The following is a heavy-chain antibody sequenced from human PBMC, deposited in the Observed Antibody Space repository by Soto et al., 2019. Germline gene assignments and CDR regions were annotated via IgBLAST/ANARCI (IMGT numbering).Heavy chain of an antibody. V-gene: IGHV4-31*03. D-gene: IGHD6-6*01. CDR1: GGSISSGGYY. J-gene: IGHJ4*02. Sequence: QVQLQESGPGLVKPSQTLSLTCTVSGGSISSGGYYWSWIRQHPGKGLEWVGYIYYSGSTYYNPSLKSRVTISVDPSKNQFSLKLSSVTAADTAVYYCARGAAWSSSSSFDYWGQGTLVTVSS. CDR2: IYYSGST. CDR3: ARGAAWSSSSSFDY.